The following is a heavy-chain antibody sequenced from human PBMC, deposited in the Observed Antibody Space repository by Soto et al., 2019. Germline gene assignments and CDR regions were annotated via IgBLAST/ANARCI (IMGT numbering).Heavy chain of an antibody. D-gene: IGHD2-2*01. V-gene: IGHV3-21*01. CDR2: VSFRGDI. CDR1: GFMFSSYT. Sequence: PGWSLRLSCTASGFMFSSYTMNWVRQAPGKGLEWVSSVSFRGDIYYADSLEGRFTISRDDAKNSLYLQMNSLRAEDTAVYYCARGCSSASCYYYWGQGTLVTVSS. J-gene: IGHJ4*02. CDR3: ARGCSSASCYYY.